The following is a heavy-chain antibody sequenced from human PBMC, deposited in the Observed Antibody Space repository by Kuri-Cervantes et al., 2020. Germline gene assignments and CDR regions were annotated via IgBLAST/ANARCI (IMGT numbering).Heavy chain of an antibody. CDR1: GFTFSSYS. J-gene: IGHJ3*02. Sequence: GGSLRLSCAASGFTFSSYSMNWVRQAPGKGLEWVAVISYDGSNKYYADSVKGRFTISRDNSKNTLYLQMNSLRAEDTAVYYCAKTYSSSFTYDAFDIWGQGTMVTVSS. CDR3: AKTYSSSFTYDAFDI. V-gene: IGHV3-30*18. CDR2: ISYDGSNK. D-gene: IGHD6-13*01.